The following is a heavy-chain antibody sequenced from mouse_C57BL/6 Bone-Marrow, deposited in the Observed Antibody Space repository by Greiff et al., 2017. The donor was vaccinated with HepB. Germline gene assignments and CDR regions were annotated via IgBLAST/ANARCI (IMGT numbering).Heavy chain of an antibody. D-gene: IGHD2-9*01. Sequence: EVQLQQSGPELVKPGASVKISCKASGYSFTGYYMNWVKQSPEKSLEWIGEINPSTGGTTYNQKFKAKATLTVDKSSSTAYMQLKSLTSEDSAVYYCARGGLLCLRQGFDYWGQGTTLTVSS. J-gene: IGHJ2*01. CDR3: ARGGLLCLRQGFDY. CDR1: GYSFTGYY. V-gene: IGHV1-42*01. CDR2: INPSTGGT.